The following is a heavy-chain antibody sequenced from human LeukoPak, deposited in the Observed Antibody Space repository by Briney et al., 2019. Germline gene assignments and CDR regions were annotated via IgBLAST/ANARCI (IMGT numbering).Heavy chain of an antibody. V-gene: IGHV3-21*01. Sequence: PGGSLRLSCAASGFTFSSYSMNWVRQAPGEGLEWVSSISSSSSYIYYADSVKGRFTISRDNAKNSLYLQMNSLRAEDTAVYYCARANDYGDNRAFDIWGQGTMVTVSS. D-gene: IGHD4-17*01. J-gene: IGHJ3*02. CDR2: ISSSSSYI. CDR3: ARANDYGDNRAFDI. CDR1: GFTFSSYS.